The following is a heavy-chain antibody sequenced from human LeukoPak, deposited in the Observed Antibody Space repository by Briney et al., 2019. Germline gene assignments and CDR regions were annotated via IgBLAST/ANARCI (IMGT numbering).Heavy chain of an antibody. Sequence: GGSLILSCAASGFTFSSYAMSWVRQAPGKGLEWVAAISGSGGSPYYAESVKGRFTISRDNSKNMLHLQMNSLRADDTAVFYCARGSSASYYNSRFDFWGQGTLVSVSS. CDR3: ARGSSASYYNSRFDF. V-gene: IGHV3-23*01. D-gene: IGHD3-10*01. CDR1: GFTFSSYA. CDR2: ISGSGGSP. J-gene: IGHJ4*02.